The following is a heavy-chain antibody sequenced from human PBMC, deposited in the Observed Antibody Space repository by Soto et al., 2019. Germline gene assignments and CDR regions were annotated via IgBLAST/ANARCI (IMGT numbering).Heavy chain of an antibody. CDR1: GGIFSTYA. CDR3: ARDRDDYGSGNYYNRIDF. J-gene: IGHJ4*02. Sequence: QVQLVQSGAEVKKPGSSVKVSCKASGGIFSTYAISWLRQAPGQGLEWMGGIIPLFGTPNYAQRFQGRVTITADESTSTDYMGLSRLRSEDTAVYYCARDRDDYGSGNYYNRIDFWGQGTLVTVSS. V-gene: IGHV1-69*01. CDR2: IIPLFGTP. D-gene: IGHD3-10*01.